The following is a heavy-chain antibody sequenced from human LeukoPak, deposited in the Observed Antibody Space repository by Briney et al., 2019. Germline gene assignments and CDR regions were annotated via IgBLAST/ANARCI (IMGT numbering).Heavy chain of an antibody. CDR2: IYSGGST. V-gene: IGHV3-53*01. CDR1: GFTVSSNY. D-gene: IGHD6-19*01. J-gene: IGHJ4*02. CDR3: ARGLKYSTGWYYFDY. Sequence: GGSLTLSCAASGFTVSSNYMSWVRQAPGKGLERVSVIYSGGSTYYGYSVKGRFTISRDNSKNTLYLQMNSLRAEDTAVYYCARGLKYSTGWYYFDYWGQGTLVTASS.